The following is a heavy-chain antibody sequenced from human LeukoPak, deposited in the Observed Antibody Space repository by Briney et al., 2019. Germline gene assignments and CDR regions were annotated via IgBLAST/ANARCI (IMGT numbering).Heavy chain of an antibody. J-gene: IGHJ4*02. Sequence: SVKVSCKASGGTFSNYAINWVRQAPGQGLEWMGGIIPMFGTAHSAQKFQGRVTITADESTSTAYMELSSLRSEDTAVYYCARGWLAEITVVTPYNYWGQGTPVTVSS. CDR2: IIPMFGTA. V-gene: IGHV1-69*13. CDR1: GGTFSNYA. CDR3: ARGWLAEITVVTPYNY. D-gene: IGHD4-23*01.